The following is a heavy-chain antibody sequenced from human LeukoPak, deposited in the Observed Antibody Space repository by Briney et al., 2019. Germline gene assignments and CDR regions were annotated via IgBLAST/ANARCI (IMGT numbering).Heavy chain of an antibody. D-gene: IGHD2-8*01. J-gene: IGHJ4*02. Sequence: GGSLRLSCAASGFTFSSSPMSWVRQAPGKGLEWVSVIGGSGGNINYADSVKGRFTISRDNSKNTLYLQMNSLRAEDTAVYYCAQWHTVDYWGQRTLVTVSS. V-gene: IGHV3-23*01. CDR1: GFTFSSSP. CDR3: AQWHTVDY. CDR2: IGGSGGNI.